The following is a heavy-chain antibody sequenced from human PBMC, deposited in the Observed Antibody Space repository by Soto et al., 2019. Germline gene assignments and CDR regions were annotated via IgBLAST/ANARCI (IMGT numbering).Heavy chain of an antibody. CDR1: GGSRGSAA. CDR2: IYYSGST. D-gene: IGHD6-19*01. V-gene: IGHV4-59*01. Sequence: LSGTLALSCAVAGGSRGSAAWSSVGQPPGKGLEWIGYIYYSGSTNYNPSLKSRVAISVDTSKNQFSLNLRSVTAADTAIYYCASGYNGGWYLNDYWGQGPLATVS. CDR3: ASGYNGGWYLNDY. J-gene: IGHJ4*02.